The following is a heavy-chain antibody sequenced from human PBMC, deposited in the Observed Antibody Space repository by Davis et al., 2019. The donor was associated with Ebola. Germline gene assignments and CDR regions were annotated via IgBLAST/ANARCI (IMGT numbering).Heavy chain of an antibody. V-gene: IGHV3-74*01. CDR2: ISGDGSGT. Sequence: GESLKISCAASGFTFSSHWMHWVRQAPGKGLVWVSRISGDGSGTNYADSVKGRFTISRDNAKNMLYLQMNSLRAEDTAVYYCTRDFDWGGGYWGQGTLVTVSP. CDR3: TRDFDWGGGY. J-gene: IGHJ4*02. D-gene: IGHD7-27*01. CDR1: GFTFSSHW.